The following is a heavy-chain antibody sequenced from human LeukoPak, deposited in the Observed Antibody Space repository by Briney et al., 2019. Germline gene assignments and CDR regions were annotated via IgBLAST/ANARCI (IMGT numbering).Heavy chain of an antibody. J-gene: IGHJ4*02. Sequence: SETLSLTCTVSGYSISSGYYWGWIRQPPGKGLEWIGSIYHRGSTYYNPSLKSRVTISVDTSKNQFSLKLSSVTAADTAVYYCARDRRWDPKAGYYFDYWGQGTLVTVSS. CDR2: IYHRGST. V-gene: IGHV4-38-2*02. CDR3: ARDRRWDPKAGYYFDY. CDR1: GYSISSGYY. D-gene: IGHD1-26*01.